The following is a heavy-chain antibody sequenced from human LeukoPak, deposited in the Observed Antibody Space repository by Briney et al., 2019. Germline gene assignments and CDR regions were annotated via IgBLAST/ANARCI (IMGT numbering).Heavy chain of an antibody. CDR3: ARSDTANDY. CDR1: GFTFSDYY. V-gene: IGHV3-11*04. Sequence: GGSLRLSCAASGFTFSDYYMSWIRQAPGKGLEWVSYMSNSGNTIHYADSVKGRFTISRDNAKNSLYLQMNSLRAEDTAVHYCARSDTANDYWGQGTLVTVSS. D-gene: IGHD5-18*01. CDR2: MSNSGNTI. J-gene: IGHJ4*02.